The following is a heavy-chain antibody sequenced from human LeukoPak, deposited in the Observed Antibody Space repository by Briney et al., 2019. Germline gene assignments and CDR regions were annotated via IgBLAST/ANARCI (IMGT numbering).Heavy chain of an antibody. Sequence: SETLSLTCAVYGGSFSGYYWSWIRQPPGKGLEWIGEINHSGSTNYNPSLKSRVTISVDTSKNQFSLKLSSVTAADTAVYYCARSGLLWLRSPHDYWGQGTLVTVSS. D-gene: IGHD5-12*01. CDR2: INHSGST. CDR3: ARSGLLWLRSPHDY. J-gene: IGHJ4*02. CDR1: GGSFSGYY. V-gene: IGHV4-34*01.